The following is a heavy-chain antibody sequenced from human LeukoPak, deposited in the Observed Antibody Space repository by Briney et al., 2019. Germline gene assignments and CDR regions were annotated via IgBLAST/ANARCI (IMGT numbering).Heavy chain of an antibody. CDR1: GGSISRGDYY. D-gene: IGHD3-22*01. J-gene: IGHJ4*02. CDR2: IYYSGSS. CDR3: ARDPGGDSSGLDN. Sequence: SETLSLTCTVSGGSISRGDYYWSWIRQFPGKGLEWIGYIYYSGSSYYNPSLKSRVTISVDTSKNQFSLKLRSVTAADTAVYYCARDPGGDSSGLDNWGQGTLVTVSS. V-gene: IGHV4-30-4*01.